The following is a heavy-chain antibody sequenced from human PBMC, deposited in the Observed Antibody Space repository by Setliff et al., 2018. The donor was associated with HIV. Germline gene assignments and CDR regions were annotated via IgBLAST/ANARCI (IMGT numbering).Heavy chain of an antibody. CDR1: GGSIGSYY. CDR3: ARTYSSSWYSSHLWVDY. J-gene: IGHJ4*02. V-gene: IGHV4-4*08. Sequence: SETLSLTCTVSGGSIGSYYWSWIRQPPGKGLEWIGHIYIGSTNYNPSLKSRVTISADTSKNQFSLKLSSVTAADTAVYYCARTYSSSWYSSHLWVDYWGQGTLVTVSS. CDR2: IYIGST. D-gene: IGHD6-13*01.